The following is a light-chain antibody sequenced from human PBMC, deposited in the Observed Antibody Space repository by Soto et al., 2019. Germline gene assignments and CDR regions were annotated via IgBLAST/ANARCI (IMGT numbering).Light chain of an antibody. CDR1: QNIGKY. CDR2: GAS. J-gene: IGKJ1*01. Sequence: DIQMTQSPSSLSAYLGDRVTITCRASQNIGKYVNWFQQKPGEAPKLLVYGASNTLSAVPSRFSASGSGTDFTLTINSLQLDDSGTYYSQQSRNTPRTLGHGTRVEIK. V-gene: IGKV1-39*01. CDR3: QQSRNTPRT.